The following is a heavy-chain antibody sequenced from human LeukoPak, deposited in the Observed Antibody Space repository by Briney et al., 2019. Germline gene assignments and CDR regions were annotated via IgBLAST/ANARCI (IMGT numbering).Heavy chain of an antibody. J-gene: IGHJ6*02. CDR3: ARLCSSTSCYKNSKKYYYYGMDV. V-gene: IGHV4-39*07. CDR2: INHSGST. Sequence: SETLSLTCTVSGGSISSGGYYWSWIRQPPGKGLEWIGEINHSGSTNYNPSLKSRVTISVDTSKNQFSLKLSSVTAADTAVYYCARLCSSTSCYKNSKKYYYYGMDVWGQGTTVTVSS. CDR1: GGSISSGGYY. D-gene: IGHD2-2*01.